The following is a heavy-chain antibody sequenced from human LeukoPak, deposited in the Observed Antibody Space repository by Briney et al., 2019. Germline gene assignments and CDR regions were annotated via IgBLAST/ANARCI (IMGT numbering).Heavy chain of an antibody. J-gene: IGHJ4*02. CDR2: ISSSGSTI. CDR1: GFTFSSYE. D-gene: IGHD2-15*01. V-gene: IGHV3-48*03. CDR3: VTGLQRGAGSYDY. Sequence: GGSLRLSCAASGFTFSSYEMNWVRQAPGKGLEWVSYISSSGSTIYYTDSVKGRFTISRDNAKNSLYLQMNSLRAEDTAVYYCVTGLQRGAGSYDYWGQGTLVTVSS.